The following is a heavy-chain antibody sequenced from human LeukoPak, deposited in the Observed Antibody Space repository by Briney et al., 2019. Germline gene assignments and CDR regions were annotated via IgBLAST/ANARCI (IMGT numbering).Heavy chain of an antibody. D-gene: IGHD3-22*01. CDR1: GATFSSYA. V-gene: IGHV1-69*04. Sequence: SVKVSCKASGATFSSYAISWVRQAPGQGLEWMGRIIPILGIANYAQKFQGRVTITADKATSTAYMELSSLRSEDTAVYYCASSSGLVVVLGDEWYFDLWGRGTLLTVSS. J-gene: IGHJ2*01. CDR3: ASSSGLVVVLGDEWYFDL. CDR2: IIPILGIA.